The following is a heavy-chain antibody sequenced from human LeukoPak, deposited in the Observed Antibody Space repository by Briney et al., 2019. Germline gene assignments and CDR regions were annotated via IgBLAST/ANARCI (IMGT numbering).Heavy chain of an antibody. CDR1: GLNFDDSA. CDR2: ISADGGST. V-gene: IGHV3-43*02. Sequence: GGSLRLSCVASGLNFDDSAMHWVRQAPGKGLEWVSLISADGGSTFSADSVKGRSSISRDNSKNSLYLQMNSLRSEDTAMYYCAKESGKFDYWGQGTLVAVSS. CDR3: AKESGKFDY. J-gene: IGHJ4*02.